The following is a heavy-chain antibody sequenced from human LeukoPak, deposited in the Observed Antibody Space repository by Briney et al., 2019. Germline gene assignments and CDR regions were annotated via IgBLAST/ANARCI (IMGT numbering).Heavy chain of an antibody. J-gene: IGHJ5*02. CDR3: ARVGPSSGYDSSSDWFDP. CDR1: GGTFSSYA. CDR2: IIPIFGTA. Sequence: SVKVSCKASGGTFSSYAISWVRQAPGQGLEWMGGIIPIFGTANYAQKFQGRVTITADESTSTAYMELSSLRSEDTAVYYCARVGPSSGYDSSSDWFDPWGQGTLVTVSS. D-gene: IGHD5-12*01. V-gene: IGHV1-69*13.